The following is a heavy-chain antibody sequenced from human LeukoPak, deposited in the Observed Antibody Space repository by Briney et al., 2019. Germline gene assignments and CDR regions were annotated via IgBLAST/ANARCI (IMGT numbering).Heavy chain of an antibody. Sequence: PSETLSLTCTVSGGSISSYYRSWIRQPPGKGLEWIGYIYYSGSTNYNPSLKSRVTISVDTSKNQFSLKLSSVTAADTAVYYCAAPGSYDSSGYYFNWGQGTLVTVSS. D-gene: IGHD3-22*01. J-gene: IGHJ4*02. CDR1: GGSISSYY. CDR3: AAPGSYDSSGYYFN. CDR2: IYYSGST. V-gene: IGHV4-59*01.